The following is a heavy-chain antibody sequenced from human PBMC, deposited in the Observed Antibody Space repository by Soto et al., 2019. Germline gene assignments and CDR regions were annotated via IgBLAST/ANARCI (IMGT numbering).Heavy chain of an antibody. J-gene: IGHJ5*02. CDR3: ARGGTVTMYYDFWSGSLVPNWFDP. D-gene: IGHD3-3*01. CDR1: GGSFSGYY. Sequence: SETLSLTCAVCGGSFSGYYWSWIRQPPGKGLEWIGEINHSGSTNYNPSLKSRVTISVDTSKNQFSLKLSSVTAADTAVYYCARGGTVTMYYDFWSGSLVPNWFDPWGQGTLVTVSS. V-gene: IGHV4-34*01. CDR2: INHSGST.